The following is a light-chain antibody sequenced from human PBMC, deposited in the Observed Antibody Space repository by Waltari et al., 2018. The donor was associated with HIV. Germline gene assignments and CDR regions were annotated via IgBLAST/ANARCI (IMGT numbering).Light chain of an antibody. CDR2: KAS. V-gene: IGKV1-5*03. J-gene: IGKJ1*01. CDR1: QTISTW. Sequence: DIQMTQSPSTLSAFVRDRVTITCRASQTISTWLAWYQQKPGKAPKLLIYKASNLESEVPSRFSGSGSGTEFTLTISSLQPDDFGTYYCQQYTTVWSFGQGTKVEIK. CDR3: QQYTTVWS.